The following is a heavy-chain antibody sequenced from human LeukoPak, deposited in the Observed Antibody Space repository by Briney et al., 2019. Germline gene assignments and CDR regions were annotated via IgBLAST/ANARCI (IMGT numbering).Heavy chain of an antibody. CDR1: GFTINRFY. CDR3: VKDRSIAASNYDFFDS. CDR2: ISSNGATT. J-gene: IGHJ4*02. D-gene: IGHD6-6*01. V-gene: IGHV3-64D*06. Sequence: WGSLRLSCSASGFTINRFYLHWVRQAPGKGLEFVSHISSNGATTYYADSVKGRFTIARDNSKNTLYLQMSSLRADATAVYYCVKDRSIAASNYDFFDSWGQGALVTVPS.